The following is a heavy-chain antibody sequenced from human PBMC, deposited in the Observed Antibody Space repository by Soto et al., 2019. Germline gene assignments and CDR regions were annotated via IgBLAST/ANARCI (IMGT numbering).Heavy chain of an antibody. V-gene: IGHV1-46*01. D-gene: IGHD6-13*01. CDR2: INPSGGST. CDR1: GYTFTSYY. J-gene: IGHJ3*02. Sequence: ALVKVSCKASGYTFTSYYMHCVRQAPGQGLEWMGIINPSGGSTSYAQKFQGRVTMTRDTSTSTVYMELSSLRSEDTAVYYCATRTRRRAAGRDAFDIWGQGTMVTVSS. CDR3: ATRTRRRAAGRDAFDI.